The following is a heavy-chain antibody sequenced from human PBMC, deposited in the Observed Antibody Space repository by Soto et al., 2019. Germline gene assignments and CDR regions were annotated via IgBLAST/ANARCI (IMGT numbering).Heavy chain of an antibody. CDR3: ASATRPYLFYF. CDR2: IYHSGST. J-gene: IGHJ5*01. Sequence: SATLSLTCGGSGGTMRSGGYSGSWIRQPPGKGLEWIGYIYHSGSTYYNPSLKSRVTISVDRSKKQFSLKLSSVTAADTAVYYYASATRPYLFYFCGQGSSVTGSS. V-gene: IGHV4-30-2*01. CDR1: GGTMRSGGYS. D-gene: IGHD6-6*01.